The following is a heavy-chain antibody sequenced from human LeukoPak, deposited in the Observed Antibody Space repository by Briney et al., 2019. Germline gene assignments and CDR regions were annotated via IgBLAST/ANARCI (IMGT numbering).Heavy chain of an antibody. V-gene: IGHV1-2*02. D-gene: IGHD2-15*01. CDR3: ARLGYCSGGSCSDY. J-gene: IGHJ4*02. CDR1: GYTFTGYY. Sequence: ASVKVSCKASGYTFTGYYMHWVRQAPGQGLEWMGWINPNSGGTNYAQKFQGRVTMTRDTSISTAYTELSSLRSEDTVVYYCARLGYCSGGSCSDYWGQGTLVTVSS. CDR2: INPNSGGT.